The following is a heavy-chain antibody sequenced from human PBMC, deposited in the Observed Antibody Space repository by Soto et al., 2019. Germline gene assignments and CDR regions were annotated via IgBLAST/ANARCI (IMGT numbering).Heavy chain of an antibody. Sequence: VASVKVSCKLSGGSFREYAMSWVRQAPGQGLEWMGGIIPMFGTPNCAQNFQGRITITADESTNTAYMELSSLTSEDTAVYYCARDETATVTNRFDYWGQGTLVTVYS. V-gene: IGHV1-69*13. J-gene: IGHJ4*02. D-gene: IGHD5-18*01. CDR3: ARDETATVTNRFDY. CDR2: IIPMFGTP. CDR1: GGSFREYA.